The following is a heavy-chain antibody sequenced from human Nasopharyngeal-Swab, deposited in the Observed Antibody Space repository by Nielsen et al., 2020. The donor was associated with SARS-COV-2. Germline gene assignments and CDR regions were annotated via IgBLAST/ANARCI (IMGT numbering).Heavy chain of an antibody. J-gene: IGHJ3*02. CDR3: AREAGDAFDI. Sequence: SFPSSGFTYHSYIMNWVRQAPGKGLEWVSSISSSSSYIYYADSVKGRFTISRDNAKNSLYLQMNSLRAEDTDVYYCAREAGDAFDIWGQGTMVTVSS. V-gene: IGHV3-21*01. CDR1: GFTYHSYI. CDR2: ISSSSSYI.